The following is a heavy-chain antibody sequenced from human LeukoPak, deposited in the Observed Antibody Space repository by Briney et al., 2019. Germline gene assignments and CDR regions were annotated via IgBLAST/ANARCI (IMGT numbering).Heavy chain of an antibody. CDR3: VSDFGYCNGGSCFLFY. Sequence: PGGSLRLSCAASGFTFSNYNLNWVRQAPGKGLEWVSFISSTSISTYYADSVKGRFTISRDNTKNSLYLQMNGLRAEDTAVYYCVSDFGYCNGGSCFLFYWGQGTLATVSS. CDR1: GFTFSNYN. J-gene: IGHJ4*02. CDR2: ISSTSIST. V-gene: IGHV3-48*01. D-gene: IGHD2-15*01.